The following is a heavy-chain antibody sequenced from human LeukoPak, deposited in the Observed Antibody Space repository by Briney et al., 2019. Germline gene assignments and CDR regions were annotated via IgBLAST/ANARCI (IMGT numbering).Heavy chain of an antibody. CDR3: AREGTGEIGYGPDY. CDR2: IYTSGNT. CDR1: GGSISSYY. J-gene: IGHJ4*02. D-gene: IGHD5-18*01. Sequence: SETLSLTCSVSGGSISSYYWSWIRQPAGKGLEWIGRIYTSGNTNYNPSLKSRVTMSVDTSKNQFSLKLSSVTAADTAVYYCAREGTGEIGYGPDYWGQGTLVTVSS. V-gene: IGHV4-4*07.